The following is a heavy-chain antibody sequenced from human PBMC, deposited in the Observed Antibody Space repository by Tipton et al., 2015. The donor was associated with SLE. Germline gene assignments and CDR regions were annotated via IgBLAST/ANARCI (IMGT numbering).Heavy chain of an antibody. D-gene: IGHD6-19*01. J-gene: IGHJ5*02. CDR3: ARGLGYRSRFDP. Sequence: TLSLTCTVSGGSISSSSYYWGWLRQPPGKGLEWIGSIYYSGSTYYNPSLKSRVTISVDTSKNQFSLKLSSVTAADTAVYYCARGLGYRSRFDPWGQGTLVTVSS. CDR2: IYYSGST. CDR1: GGSISSSSYY. V-gene: IGHV4-39*07.